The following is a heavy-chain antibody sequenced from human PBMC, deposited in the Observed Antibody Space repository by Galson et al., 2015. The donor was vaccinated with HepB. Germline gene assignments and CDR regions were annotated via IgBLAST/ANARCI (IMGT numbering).Heavy chain of an antibody. J-gene: IGHJ4*02. CDR2: ISAYNGNT. Sequence: SVKVSCKASGYTFTSYGISWVRQAPGQGLEWMGWISAYNGNTNYAQKLQGRVTMTTDTSTSTAYMELRSLRTDDTAVYYCARSYYDSSGYYCDYWGQETLVTVSS. D-gene: IGHD3-22*01. CDR1: GYTFTSYG. CDR3: ARSYYDSSGYYCDY. V-gene: IGHV1-18*01.